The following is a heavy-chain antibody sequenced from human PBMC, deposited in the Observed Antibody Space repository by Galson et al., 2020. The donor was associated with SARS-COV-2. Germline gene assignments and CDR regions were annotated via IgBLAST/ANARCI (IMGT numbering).Heavy chain of an antibody. Sequence: SLRPSCAASVITFSTCWMHWVRQAPGKGLVWVSRINSDGSSTSYADSVKGRFTIARDNAKNTLYLQMNSLRAEDTAVYYCARVGTCSGWKCYFDYWGQGTRVIVSS. CDR2: INSDGSST. V-gene: IGHV3-74*01. D-gene: IGHD6-19*01. J-gene: IGHJ4*02. CDR3: ARVGTCSGWKCYFDY. CDR1: VITFSTCW.